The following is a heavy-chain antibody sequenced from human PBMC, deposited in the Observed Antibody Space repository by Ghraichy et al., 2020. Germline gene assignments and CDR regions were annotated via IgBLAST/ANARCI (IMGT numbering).Heavy chain of an antibody. V-gene: IGHV4-39*01. CDR1: GGSVGNSSYY. Sequence: SETLSLTCSVSGGSVGNSSYYWGWIRQPPGKGLEWIGSIYHSGTTYYNPSLKSRVVISVDTSKNQFSLKLSSVTAADMAVYYCVRPPDWFDPWGQGILVTVSS. CDR2: IYHSGTT. J-gene: IGHJ5*02. CDR3: VRPPDWFDP.